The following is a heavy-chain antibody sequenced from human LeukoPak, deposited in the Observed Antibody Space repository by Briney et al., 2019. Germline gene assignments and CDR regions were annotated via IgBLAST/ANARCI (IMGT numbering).Heavy chain of an antibody. J-gene: IGHJ4*02. D-gene: IGHD2/OR15-2a*01. CDR1: GFTFSSFA. CDR3: ARHAVI. V-gene: IGHV3-23*01. Sequence: PGGSPRLSCTASGFTFSSFAMSWVRQAPGKGLEWISTIIDNGGTTYYADSVKGRFTISRDNSKNTLFLQMNSLRAEDTALYYCARHAVIWGKGTQVTVSS. CDR2: IIDNGGTT.